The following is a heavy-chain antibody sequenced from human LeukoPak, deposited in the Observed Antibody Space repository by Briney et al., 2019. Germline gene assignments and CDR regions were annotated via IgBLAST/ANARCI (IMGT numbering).Heavy chain of an antibody. D-gene: IGHD3-10*01. CDR2: ISYEGSNK. CDR3: AKGGGWFGKSHYFDY. V-gene: IGHV3-30*18. Sequence: PGGSLRLSCAASGFTFSSYGMHWVRQAPGKGLEWVAVISYEGSNKYYADSVKGRFTISRDNSKNTLYLQMNSLRAEDTAVYYCAKGGGWFGKSHYFDYWGQGTLVTVSS. J-gene: IGHJ4*02. CDR1: GFTFSSYG.